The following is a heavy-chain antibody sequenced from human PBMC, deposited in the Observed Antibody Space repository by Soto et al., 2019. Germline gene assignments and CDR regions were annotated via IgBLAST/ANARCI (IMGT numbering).Heavy chain of an antibody. CDR2: IDHSGYT. Sequence: SETLSLTCAVYGGSFSGYYWNWIRQPPGRGLEWIGEIDHSGYTNYNPSLKSRVTISVDTSKNQFSLRLTSVTAADTAVYYCARVRDWFDPWGQGTLVTVSS. J-gene: IGHJ5*02. CDR1: GGSFSGYY. D-gene: IGHD3-3*01. CDR3: ARVRDWFDP. V-gene: IGHV4-34*01.